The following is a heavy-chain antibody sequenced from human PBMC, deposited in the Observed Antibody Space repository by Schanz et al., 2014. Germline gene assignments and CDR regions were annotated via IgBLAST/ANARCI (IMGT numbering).Heavy chain of an antibody. CDR3: ARGPLDYGGKTGFDY. Sequence: DVQLLESGGGLVQPGGSLRLSCAASGFTFSSYAMSWVRQPPGKGLEWVSSIRGSGGGTDYADSVKGRFTISRDNSKNALYLQMNSLRVEDTAVYYCARGPLDYGGKTGFDYWGQGTLVTVSS. CDR2: IRGSGGGT. V-gene: IGHV3-23*01. CDR1: GFTFSSYA. J-gene: IGHJ4*02. D-gene: IGHD4-17*01.